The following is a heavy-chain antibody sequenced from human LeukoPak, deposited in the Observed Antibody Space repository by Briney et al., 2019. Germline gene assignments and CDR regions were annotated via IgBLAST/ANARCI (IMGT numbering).Heavy chain of an antibody. CDR1: GFTLSSYE. Sequence: GGSLRLSCAACGFTLSSYEMNWVREAPGKGGEWVSYISSSGSTIYYADSVKGRFTISRDNDKNSLYMQMNSQRAEDTAVYYCARLYVGDTWHYYYYMDVWGKGTTVTVSS. CDR2: ISSSGSTI. CDR3: ARLYVGDTWHYYYYMDV. J-gene: IGHJ6*03. V-gene: IGHV3-48*03. D-gene: IGHD3-16*01.